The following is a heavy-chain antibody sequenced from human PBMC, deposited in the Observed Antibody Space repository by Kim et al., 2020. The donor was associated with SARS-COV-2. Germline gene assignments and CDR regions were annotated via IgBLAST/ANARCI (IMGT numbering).Heavy chain of an antibody. V-gene: IGHV3-23*01. D-gene: IGHD5-12*01. Sequence: GGSLRLSCAASGFTFSSFAMNWVRQAPGKGLEWISGISGSAGRTSYADSVKGRYTISRDNSKNTLYLQMNSLRAEDTAVYYCAKDFVVGGGYYFDYWGQGTLVTVSS. J-gene: IGHJ4*02. CDR2: ISGSAGRT. CDR1: GFTFSSFA. CDR3: AKDFVVGGGYYFDY.